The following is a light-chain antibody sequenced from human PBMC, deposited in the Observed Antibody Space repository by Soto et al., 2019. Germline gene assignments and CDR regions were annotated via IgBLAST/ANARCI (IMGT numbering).Light chain of an antibody. J-gene: IGKJ2*01. CDR2: AAS. CDR3: QQSSSTPVT. V-gene: IGKV1-39*01. Sequence: DIQMTQSPSFLSASVGDRVTITCRASQSISSYLNWYQQKPGKAPKPLIYAASSSQSGVPSRFSGRGSGTDFTLTITSLQPEDFATYYCQQSSSTPVTFGQGTKLEIK. CDR1: QSISSY.